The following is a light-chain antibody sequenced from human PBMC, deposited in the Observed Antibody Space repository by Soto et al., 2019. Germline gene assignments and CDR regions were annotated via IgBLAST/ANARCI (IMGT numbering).Light chain of an antibody. V-gene: IGLV7-46*01. CDR2: DTN. CDR1: TGAVTSGHY. Sequence: QAVVTQEPSLTVSPGGTVTLTCGSSTGAVTSGHYPYWFQQKPGQAPRTLIYDTNYKHSWTPARFSGSLLGGKAALTLSGAQPEDEAEYYCLLSYSGAHVVFGGGTQLTV. CDR3: LLSYSGAHVV. J-gene: IGLJ2*01.